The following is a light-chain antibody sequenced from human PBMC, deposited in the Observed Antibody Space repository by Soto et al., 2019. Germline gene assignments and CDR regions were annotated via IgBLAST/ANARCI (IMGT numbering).Light chain of an antibody. Sequence: QSLLTQPRSVSGSPGQSVTISCTGTSSDVGGYNHVSWYQQNPGEAPKVMIFDVSKRPSGVPDRFSGSKSGNTASLTISGLQAEDEADYYCCSYAGSSAYVFGAGTKVTVL. CDR1: SSDVGGYNH. J-gene: IGLJ1*01. CDR3: CSYAGSSAYV. CDR2: DVS. V-gene: IGLV2-11*01.